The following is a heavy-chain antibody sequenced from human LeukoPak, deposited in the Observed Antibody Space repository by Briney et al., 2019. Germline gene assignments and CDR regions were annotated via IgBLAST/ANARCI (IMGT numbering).Heavy chain of an antibody. D-gene: IGHD2-8*02. CDR1: GITLNGYP. Sequence: GGSLRLSCAASGITLNGYPMTWLRRAPGKGLEWFSSLSSTSSSIYYAVSVKGRFTISRDNAKNSLYLQMNSLRVEDTAVYYCAREGKYCTGVLCYDEHWGQGTLVTVSS. CDR2: LSSTSSSI. V-gene: IGHV3-21*01. J-gene: IGHJ4*02. CDR3: AREGKYCTGVLCYDEH.